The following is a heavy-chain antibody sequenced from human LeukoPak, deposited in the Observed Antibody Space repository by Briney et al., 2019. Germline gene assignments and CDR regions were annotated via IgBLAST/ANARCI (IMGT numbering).Heavy chain of an antibody. D-gene: IGHD5-12*01. CDR3: ARDSSSWIYSGYEGGPDY. CDR2: ISGTSTDI. CDR1: GFTFSNCA. J-gene: IGHJ4*02. Sequence: PGGSLRLSCAASGFTFSNCAMNWVRQAPGKGLEWVSSISGTSTDIYYADSVKGRFTISRDNSKNTLYLQMNSLRAEDTAVYYCARDSSSWIYSGYEGGPDYWGQGTLVTVSS. V-gene: IGHV3-21*01.